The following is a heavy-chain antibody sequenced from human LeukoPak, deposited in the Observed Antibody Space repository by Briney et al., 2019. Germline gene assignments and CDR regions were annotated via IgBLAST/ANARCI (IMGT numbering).Heavy chain of an antibody. V-gene: IGHV4-59*01. D-gene: IGHD3-3*01. CDR3: ARGDYDFWSGYINY. CDR1: GGSISSYY. J-gene: IGHJ4*02. Sequence: KPSETLSLTCTVSGGSISSYYWSWIRQPPGKGLEWIGYIYYSGSTNYNPSLKSRVTISVDTSKNQFSLKLSSVTAADTAVYYCARGDYDFWSGYINYWGQGTLVTVSS. CDR2: IYYSGST.